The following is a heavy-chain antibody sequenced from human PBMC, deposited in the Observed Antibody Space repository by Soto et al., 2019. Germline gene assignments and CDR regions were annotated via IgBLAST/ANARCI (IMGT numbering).Heavy chain of an antibody. V-gene: IGHV3-74*01. CDR2: INSDGSSI. D-gene: IGHD1-26*01. J-gene: IGHJ6*02. Sequence: EVQLVECGGGLIQPGGSLRLSCAASGFTFSSYWMHWVRQAPGKGLVWVSRINSDGSSIVYADFVKGRFTISRDNAKNTLYLQMNSLRAEDTAVYYCARVIIGATGYGMDVWGQGTTVTVSS. CDR3: ARVIIGATGYGMDV. CDR1: GFTFSSYW.